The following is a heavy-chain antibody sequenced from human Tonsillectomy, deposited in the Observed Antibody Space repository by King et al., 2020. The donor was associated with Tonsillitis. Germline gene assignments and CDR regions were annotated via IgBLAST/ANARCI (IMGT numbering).Heavy chain of an antibody. CDR3: ARPRGTYMDV. CDR1: GGSISSTNW. J-gene: IGHJ6*03. CDR2: ISHSGTT. V-gene: IGHV4-4*02. Sequence: QLQESGPGLVKPSGTLSLTCAVSGGSISSTNWRSWVRQPPGKGLEWIGEISHSGTTNYTPSPKSRVTMSLDKSKNQFSLKLSSVTAADTAVYYCARPRGTYMDVWGKGTTVAVSS. D-gene: IGHD1-26*01.